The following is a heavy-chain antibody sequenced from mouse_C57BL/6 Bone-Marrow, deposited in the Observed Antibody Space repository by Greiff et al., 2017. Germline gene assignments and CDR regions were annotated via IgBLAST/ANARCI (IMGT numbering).Heavy chain of an antibody. CDR2: IYPGSGST. Sequence: VQLQQPGAELVKPGASVKMSCKASGYTFTSYWITWVKQRPGQGLEWIGDIYPGSGSTNYNEKFKSKATLTVDTSSSTAYMQLSSLTSEDSAVYYCARAYYSNDWYLDVWGRGTTVTVTA. J-gene: IGHJ1*03. D-gene: IGHD2-5*01. CDR1: GYTFTSYW. CDR3: ARAYYSNDWYLDV. V-gene: IGHV1-55*01.